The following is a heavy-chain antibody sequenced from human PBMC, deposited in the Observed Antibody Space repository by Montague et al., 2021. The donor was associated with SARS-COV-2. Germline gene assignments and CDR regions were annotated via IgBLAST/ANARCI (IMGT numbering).Heavy chain of an antibody. J-gene: IGHJ6*02. CDR1: GGSFSGYY. Sequence: ETLSLTCAVYGGSFSGYYWSWIRQPPGKGLEWIGEINHSGSTNYNPSLKSRVTISVDTSKDQFSLKLSSVAAADPAVYCCARRGYSYYYYGMDVWGQGTTVTVSS. V-gene: IGHV4-34*01. CDR2: INHSGST. CDR3: ARRGYSYYYYGMDV. D-gene: IGHD5-24*01.